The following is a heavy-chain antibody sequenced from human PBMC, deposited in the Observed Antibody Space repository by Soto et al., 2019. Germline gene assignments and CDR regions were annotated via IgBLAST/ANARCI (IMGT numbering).Heavy chain of an antibody. V-gene: IGHV4-59*01. CDR2: IYASGSP. Sequence: ETLSLTCTISGGSISVYYWSWVRQPPGHELEWIGYIYASGSPYYNPSLRSRVTISADTSKNQISLKLTSPTAAATAVYYCARGVGSSPPRYWGRGTLVTVSS. CDR3: ARGVGSSPPRY. J-gene: IGHJ4*02. CDR1: GGSISVYY. D-gene: IGHD1-26*01.